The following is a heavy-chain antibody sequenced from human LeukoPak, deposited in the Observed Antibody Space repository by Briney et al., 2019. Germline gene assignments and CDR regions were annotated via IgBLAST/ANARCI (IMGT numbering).Heavy chain of an antibody. D-gene: IGHD1-7*01. CDR2: ISAYNGNT. CDR3: ARVKSITGTTRGSWFDP. J-gene: IGHJ5*02. V-gene: IGHV1-18*01. CDR1: XXXXXXXX. Sequence: ASVXXSXXXXXXXXXXXXXXXVRQXPXQGLEWMGWISAYNGNTNYAQKLQGRVTMTTDTSTSTAYMELRSLRSDDTAVYYCARVKSITGTTRGSWFDPWGQGTLVTVSS.